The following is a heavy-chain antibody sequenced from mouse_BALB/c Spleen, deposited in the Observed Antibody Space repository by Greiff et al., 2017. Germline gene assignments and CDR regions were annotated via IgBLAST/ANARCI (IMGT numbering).Heavy chain of an antibody. CDR3: VRDPYYDYDGYFDV. D-gene: IGHD2-4*01. Sequence: QVQLKESGPGLVAPSQSLSITCTVSGFSLTSYDISWIRQPPGKGLEWLGVIWTGGGTNYNSAFMSRLSISKDNSKSQVFLKMNSLQTDDTAIYYCVRDPYYDYDGYFDVWGAGTTVTVSS. CDR2: IWTGGGT. V-gene: IGHV2-9-2*01. J-gene: IGHJ1*01. CDR1: GFSLTSYD.